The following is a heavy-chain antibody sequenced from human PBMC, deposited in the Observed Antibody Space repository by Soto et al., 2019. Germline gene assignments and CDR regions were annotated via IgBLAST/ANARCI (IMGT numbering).Heavy chain of an antibody. V-gene: IGHV1-18*04. CDR1: GYSFSNNG. D-gene: IGHD4-17*01. J-gene: IGHJ4*02. CDR2: INGDNGNT. CDR3: ARDLGYGDYGTDF. Sequence: QVQLVQSGAEVTKPGASVKVSCQASGYSFSNNGISWVRQAPGQGFEWLGWINGDNGNTNYAQKFQGRVTMTTDTSTSTAYMELGSLRSDDTAVYYCARDLGYGDYGTDFWGQGTLVTVSS.